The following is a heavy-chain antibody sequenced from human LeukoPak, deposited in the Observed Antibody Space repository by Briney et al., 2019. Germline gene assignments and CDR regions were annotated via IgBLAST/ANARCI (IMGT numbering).Heavy chain of an antibody. V-gene: IGHV3-48*04. CDR3: ARESLGYCSGSTCYYFYMDF. CDR2: ISGSSSTI. CDR1: GFTFSSYS. J-gene: IGHJ6*03. Sequence: PGGSLRLSCAASGFTFSSYSMNWVRQAPGKGLEWLSYISGSSSTIYYADSVKGRFTISRDNAKNLQYLQMNSLRAEDTAVYYCARESLGYCSGSTCYYFYMDFWGKGTTVTVSS. D-gene: IGHD2-15*01.